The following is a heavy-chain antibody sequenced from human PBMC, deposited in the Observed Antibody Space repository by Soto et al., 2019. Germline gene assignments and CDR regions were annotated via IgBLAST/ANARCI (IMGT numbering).Heavy chain of an antibody. D-gene: IGHD1-26*01. CDR1: GNTVPNYA. CDR3: ARDDSGFSGSHYIDYLNY. Sequence: ASVKVSCKASGNTVPNYAIHWVRQAPGQRLEWMGWINGGNGNTYYSEHFKGRVTFTRDTSAGTVYMKLSSLTSEDTAFYYCARDDSGFSGSHYIDYLNYWGQGALVTVSS. V-gene: IGHV1-3*01. J-gene: IGHJ4*02. CDR2: INGGNGNT.